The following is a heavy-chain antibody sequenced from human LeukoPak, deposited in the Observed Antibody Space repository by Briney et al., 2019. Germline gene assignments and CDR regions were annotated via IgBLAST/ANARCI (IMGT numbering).Heavy chain of an antibody. Sequence: GGSLRLSCAASGFTFSDYCMSWIRQAPGKGLEWVSYISSSGSTIYYADSVKGRFTISRDNAKNSLYLQVNSLRAEDTAVYYCARVREGYYDSSGYPDYWGQGTLVTVSS. CDR3: ARVREGYYDSSGYPDY. V-gene: IGHV3-11*01. D-gene: IGHD3-22*01. CDR2: ISSSGSTI. J-gene: IGHJ4*02. CDR1: GFTFSDYC.